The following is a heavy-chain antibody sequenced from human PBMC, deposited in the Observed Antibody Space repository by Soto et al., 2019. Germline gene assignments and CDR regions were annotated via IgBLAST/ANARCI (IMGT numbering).Heavy chain of an antibody. Sequence: SQTLSLTCDISGDSVSSNSAGWNWIRQTPSRDLEWLGRTYYKSKWYFSYAASVKSRIPVSPDTSKNQFSLQLTSVTPEDTVVFYCARGSWDDVSGHYYMDVWDKGTTVTVSS. V-gene: IGHV6-1*01. D-gene: IGHD1-1*01. CDR1: GDSVSSNSAG. J-gene: IGHJ6*03. CDR3: ARGSWDDVSGHYYMDV. CDR2: TYYKSKWYF.